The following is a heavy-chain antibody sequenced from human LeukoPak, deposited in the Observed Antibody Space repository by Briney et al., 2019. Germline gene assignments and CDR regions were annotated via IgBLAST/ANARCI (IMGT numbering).Heavy chain of an antibody. J-gene: IGHJ4*02. Sequence: SGGSLRLSCAASGFTFSSYSMSWVRQAPGKGLEWVSSISSSSSYIYYADSVKGRFTISRDNAKNSLYLQMNSLRAEDTAVYYCARTVGSNWEGENYIDYWGQGTLVTVSS. CDR1: GFTFSSYS. CDR2: ISSSSSYI. V-gene: IGHV3-21*01. CDR3: ARTVGSNWEGENYIDY. D-gene: IGHD7-27*01.